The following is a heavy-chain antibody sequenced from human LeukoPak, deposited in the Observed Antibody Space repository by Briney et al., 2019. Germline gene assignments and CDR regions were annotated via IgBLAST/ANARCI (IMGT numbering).Heavy chain of an antibody. J-gene: IGHJ5*02. CDR1: GFTLSSNY. CDR2: IYSGGST. Sequence: GGSLRLSCAASGFTLSSNYMSWVRQAPGKGLEWVSVIYSGGSTYYADSVKGRFTISRDNSKNTLYLQMNSLRAEDTAVYYCARGSPYSSSWYGLDPGGQGTLVTVAS. CDR3: ARGSPYSSSWYGLDP. V-gene: IGHV3-66*02. D-gene: IGHD6-13*01.